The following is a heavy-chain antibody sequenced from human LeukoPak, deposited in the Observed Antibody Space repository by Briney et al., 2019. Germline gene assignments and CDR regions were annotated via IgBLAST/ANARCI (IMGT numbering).Heavy chain of an antibody. CDR3: AIRPVVDYYDSSGSAVDY. D-gene: IGHD3-22*01. CDR2: INPSGGST. V-gene: IGHV1-46*01. Sequence: ASVKVSCKASGYTFTSYYMHWVRQAPGQGLEWMGIINPSGGSTSYAQKFQGRVTMTRDTSTSKVYMELRSLRSEDMDVYSCAIRPVVDYYDSSGSAVDYWGQGTLVTVSS. CDR1: GYTFTSYY. J-gene: IGHJ4*02.